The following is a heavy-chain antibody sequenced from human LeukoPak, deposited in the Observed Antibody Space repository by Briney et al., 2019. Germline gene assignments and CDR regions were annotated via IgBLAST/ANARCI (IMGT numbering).Heavy chain of an antibody. CDR3: ARESPPPRTTVTTYYYYGMDV. Sequence: GGSLRLSCVASGFTFSSYSMNWVRQAPGKGLEWVSYISSSSSTIYYADSVKGRFTISRDNAKNSLYLQMNSLRAEDTAVYYCARESPPPRTTVTTYYYYGMDVWGQGTTVTVSS. D-gene: IGHD4-17*01. CDR1: GFTFSSYS. J-gene: IGHJ6*02. CDR2: ISSSSSTI. V-gene: IGHV3-48*04.